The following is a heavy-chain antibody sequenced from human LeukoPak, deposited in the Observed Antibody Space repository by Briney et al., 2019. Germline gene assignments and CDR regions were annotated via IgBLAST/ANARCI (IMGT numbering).Heavy chain of an antibody. CDR3: ARGTAEWLLSDY. CDR2: IWYDGSNK. Sequence: GGSLRLSCAASGFTFSSYGMHWVRQAPGKGLEWVAVIWYDGSNKYYADSVKGRFTISRDNSKNTLYLQMNSLRAEDTAVYYCARGTAEWLLSDYWGQGTLVTVSS. J-gene: IGHJ4*02. CDR1: GFTFSSYG. V-gene: IGHV3-33*01. D-gene: IGHD3-3*01.